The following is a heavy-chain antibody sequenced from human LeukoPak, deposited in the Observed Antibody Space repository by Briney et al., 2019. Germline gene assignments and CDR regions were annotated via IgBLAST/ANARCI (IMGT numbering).Heavy chain of an antibody. D-gene: IGHD3-22*01. CDR3: AREIVVVKGLFDP. CDR2: INHSGST. Sequence: SETLSLTCAVYGGSFSGYYWSWIRQPPGKGLEWIGEINHSGSTNYNPSLKSRVTISVDTSKNQFSLKLSSVTAADTAVYYCAREIVVVKGLFDPWGQGTLVTVSS. J-gene: IGHJ5*02. CDR1: GGSFSGYY. V-gene: IGHV4-34*01.